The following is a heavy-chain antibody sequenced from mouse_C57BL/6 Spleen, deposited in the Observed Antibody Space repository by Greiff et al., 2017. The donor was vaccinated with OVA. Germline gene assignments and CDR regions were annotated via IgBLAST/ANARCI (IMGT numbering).Heavy chain of an antibody. CDR2: ISSGGSYT. CDR1: GFTFSSYG. Sequence: DVQLVESGGDLVKPGGSLKLSCAASGFTFSSYGMSWVRQTPDKRLEWVATISSGGSYTYYPDSVKGRFTISRDNAKNTLYLQMSSLKSEDTAMYYCARQGCITTVVAIPPYWYFDVGGTGTTVTVAS. CDR3: ARQGCITTVVAIPPYWYFDV. J-gene: IGHJ1*03. D-gene: IGHD1-1*01. V-gene: IGHV5-6*01.